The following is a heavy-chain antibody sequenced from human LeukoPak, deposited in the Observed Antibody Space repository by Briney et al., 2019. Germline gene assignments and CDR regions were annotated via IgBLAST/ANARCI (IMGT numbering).Heavy chain of an antibody. D-gene: IGHD6-13*01. CDR2: IKQDGSEK. Sequence: GGSLRLSCAASGFTFSSYWMSWVRQAPGKGLEWVANIKQDGSEKYYVDSVKGRFTISRDNAENSLYLQMNSLRAEDTAAYYCARESGIAAALDLWGQGTLVTVSS. V-gene: IGHV3-7*01. J-gene: IGHJ5*02. CDR3: ARESGIAAALDL. CDR1: GFTFSSYW.